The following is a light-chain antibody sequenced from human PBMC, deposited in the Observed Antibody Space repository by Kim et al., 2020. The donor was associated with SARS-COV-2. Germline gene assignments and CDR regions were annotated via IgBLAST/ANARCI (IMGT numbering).Light chain of an antibody. Sequence: QRVTISGTGSSSNIGAGYDVHWYQQLPGTAPKRLIYGNSNRPSGVPDRFSGCKSGTSASLAITGLQAEDEADYYCQSYDSSLSGWVFGGGTQLTVL. CDR3: QSYDSSLSGWV. CDR1: SSNIGAGYD. CDR2: GNS. J-gene: IGLJ3*02. V-gene: IGLV1-40*01.